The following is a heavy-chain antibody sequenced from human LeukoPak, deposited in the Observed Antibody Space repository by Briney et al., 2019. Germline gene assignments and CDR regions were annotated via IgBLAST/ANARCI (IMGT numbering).Heavy chain of an antibody. J-gene: IGHJ4*02. V-gene: IGHV3-53*01. CDR3: VRGFRGYSFDY. CDR2: ISNGGSP. Sequence: PGGSLRLSCAASGFTVSNNYMTWVRQAPGKGLDWVSLISNGGSPYYTDSVKGRFTISRDNSKNTLFLQMNSLRAEDTAVYYCVRGFRGYSFDYWGQGTLVTVSS. CDR1: GFTVSNNY.